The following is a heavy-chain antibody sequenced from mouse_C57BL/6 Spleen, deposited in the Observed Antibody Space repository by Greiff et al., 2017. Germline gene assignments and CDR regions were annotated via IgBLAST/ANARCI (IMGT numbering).Heavy chain of an antibody. J-gene: IGHJ4*01. V-gene: IGHV5-6*02. CDR3: ARHDYGNYDYAMDY. D-gene: IGHD2-1*01. CDR2: ISSGGSYT. CDR1: GFTFSSYG. Sequence: DVKLVESGGDLVKPGGSLKLSCAASGFTFSSYGMSWVRQTPDKRLEWVATISSGGSYTYYPDSVKGRFTISRDNAKNTLYLQMSSLKSEDTAMYYCARHDYGNYDYAMDYWGQGTSVTVSS.